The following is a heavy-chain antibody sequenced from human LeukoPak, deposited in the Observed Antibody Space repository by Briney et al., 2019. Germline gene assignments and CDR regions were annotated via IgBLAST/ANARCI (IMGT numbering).Heavy chain of an antibody. Sequence: KPSETLSLTCTVSGGSISSYYWSWIRQPPGKGLEWIGYIYYSGSTNYNPSLKSRVTISVDTSKNQFSLKLSSVTAADTAVCYCARRFTIFDYWGQGTLVTVSS. D-gene: IGHD3-3*01. CDR2: IYYSGST. CDR3: ARRFTIFDY. CDR1: GGSISSYY. J-gene: IGHJ4*02. V-gene: IGHV4-59*08.